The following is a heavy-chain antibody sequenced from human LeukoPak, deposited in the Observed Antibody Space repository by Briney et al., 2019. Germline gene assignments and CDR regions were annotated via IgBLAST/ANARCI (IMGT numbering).Heavy chain of an antibody. J-gene: IGHJ6*02. CDR2: IYSGGTT. CDR1: GFPVSSNY. V-gene: IGHV3-53*01. D-gene: IGHD3-10*01. Sequence: GSLRLSCAASGFPVSSNYMSWVRQAPGKGLEWVSLIYSGGTTHYADSVKGRFTISRDNSKNTLYLEINSLRAEDTAVYYCARDTSGIGMDVWGQGTTVTVSS. CDR3: ARDTSGIGMDV.